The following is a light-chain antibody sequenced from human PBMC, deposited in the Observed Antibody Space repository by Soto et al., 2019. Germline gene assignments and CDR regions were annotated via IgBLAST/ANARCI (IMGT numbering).Light chain of an antibody. CDR2: GAS. Sequence: EIVLTQSPGTLSLSPGERATLSCRASQSVSSSYLAWYQQKPGQAPRLLIYGASSRATGLPDRFSGSGSGQDFTLTISRLEPEDFAVYYCQQYGSSPPMYTFGQGTKLEIK. V-gene: IGKV3-20*01. CDR3: QQYGSSPPMYT. J-gene: IGKJ2*01. CDR1: QSVSSSY.